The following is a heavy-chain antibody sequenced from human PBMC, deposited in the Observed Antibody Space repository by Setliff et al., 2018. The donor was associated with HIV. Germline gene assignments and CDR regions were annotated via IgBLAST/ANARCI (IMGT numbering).Heavy chain of an antibody. Sequence: VSCKASGGALSTYAINWVRQAPGQGLEWVGGIIPVFGTANYAQKLEGRVTITADESTSTAYMELSGLSSEDTAVYYCARAAYYDSRDFSDYYYMDVWGTG. D-gene: IGHD3-22*01. V-gene: IGHV1-69*01. CDR2: IIPVFGTA. CDR3: ARAAYYDSRDFSDYYYMDV. CDR1: GGALSTYA. J-gene: IGHJ6*03.